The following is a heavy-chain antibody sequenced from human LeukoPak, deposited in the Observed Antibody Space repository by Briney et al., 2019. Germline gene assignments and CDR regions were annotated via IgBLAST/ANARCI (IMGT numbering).Heavy chain of an antibody. D-gene: IGHD6-13*01. CDR3: ARDTRAASGLNWFDP. V-gene: IGHV4-39*07. Sequence: SETLSLTCSVSGGSISSYYWGWIRQPPGKGLEWIGSIYYSGSTYYNPSLKSRVTISVDTSKNQFSLKLGSVTAANTAVYYCARDTRAASGLNWFDPWGRGTLVTVSS. CDR1: GGSISSYY. CDR2: IYYSGST. J-gene: IGHJ5*02.